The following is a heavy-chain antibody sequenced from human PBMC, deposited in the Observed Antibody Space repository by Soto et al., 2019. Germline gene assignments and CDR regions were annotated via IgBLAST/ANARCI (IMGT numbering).Heavy chain of an antibody. D-gene: IGHD2-2*01. CDR1: GGSFTTFY. CDR3: ARGRSCDGTTCYDDHNYFGP. CDR2: IYFSGNT. J-gene: IGHJ5*02. V-gene: IGHV4-59*01. Sequence: LLQESGPGLVKPSETMSLTCSVSGGSFTTFYWNWIRQPPGKGLEWIGNIYFSGNTFYNPSLKSRVTISIDTSKNQFSLSLNSVTSADTAVYFCARGRSCDGTTCYDDHNYFGPWGQGTLVTVSS.